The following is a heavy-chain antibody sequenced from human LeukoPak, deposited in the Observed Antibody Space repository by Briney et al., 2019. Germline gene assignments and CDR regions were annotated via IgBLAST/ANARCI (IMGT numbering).Heavy chain of an antibody. V-gene: IGHV3-9*01. J-gene: IGHJ1*01. D-gene: IGHD2-2*01. Sequence: GGSLRLSCAASGFTFDDYAMHWVRQAPGKGLEWVSGISWNSGSIGYADSVKGRFTISRDNAKNSLYLQTNSLRAEDTALYYCAKDSSTQQSAEYFQHWGQGTLVTVSS. CDR2: ISWNSGSI. CDR3: AKDSSTQQSAEYFQH. CDR1: GFTFDDYA.